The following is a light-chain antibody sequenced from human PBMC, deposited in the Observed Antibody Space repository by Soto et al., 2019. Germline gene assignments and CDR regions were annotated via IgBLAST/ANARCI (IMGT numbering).Light chain of an antibody. CDR3: QLYGSSPPFT. CDR2: GAS. J-gene: IGKJ3*01. Sequence: EIVLTQSPGTLSLSPGDRATLSCRASQSISNNYLAWYQQKPGQAPRLLFYGASMRATGIPDRLSGSGSGTDFTLTISRREPEDVAVYYRQLYGSSPPFTFGPGTKVYLK. V-gene: IGKV3-20*01. CDR1: QSISNNY.